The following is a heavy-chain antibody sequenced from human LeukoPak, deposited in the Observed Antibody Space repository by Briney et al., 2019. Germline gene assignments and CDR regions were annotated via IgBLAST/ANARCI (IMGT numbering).Heavy chain of an antibody. J-gene: IGHJ4*02. Sequence: PGRSLRLSCAASGFTFDDYAMHWVRQAPGKGLEWVSGISWNSGSIGYADSVKGRFTISRDNAKNSLYLQMNSLRAEDTAVYYCAKVAYYYDSSGYYRPYYFDYWGQGTLVTVSS. D-gene: IGHD3-22*01. V-gene: IGHV3-9*01. CDR2: ISWNSGSI. CDR1: GFTFDDYA. CDR3: AKVAYYYDSSGYYRPYYFDY.